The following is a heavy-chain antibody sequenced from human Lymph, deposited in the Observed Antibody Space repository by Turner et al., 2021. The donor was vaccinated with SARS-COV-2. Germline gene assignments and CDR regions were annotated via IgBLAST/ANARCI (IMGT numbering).Heavy chain of an antibody. D-gene: IGHD1-26*01. CDR2: IKQDGSEK. V-gene: IGHV3-7*01. CDR3: ARMGSSSWYFDY. J-gene: IGHJ4*02. Sequence: EVKLVESGGGLVQPGGSLRLPCAASGFTFSYYCMSWVRQGPGKGLEWVANIKQDGSEKYYVDAVKGRFTISRDNAKNSLFLKMNSLRAEDTAVYYCARMGSSSWYFDYWGQGTLVTVSS. CDR1: GFTFSYYC.